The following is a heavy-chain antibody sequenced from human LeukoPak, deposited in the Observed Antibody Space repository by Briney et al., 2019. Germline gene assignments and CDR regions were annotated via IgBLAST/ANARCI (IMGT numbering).Heavy chain of an antibody. CDR3: AKDYYGSGSYSRVDV. J-gene: IGHJ6*02. V-gene: IGHV3-9*01. D-gene: IGHD3-10*01. CDR1: GFTFDDYA. CDR2: ISWNSGSI. Sequence: PGRSLRLSCAASGFTFDDYAMHWVRQAPGKGLEWVPGISWNSGSIGYADSVKGRFTISRDNAKNSLYLQMNSLRAEDTALYYCAKDYYGSGSYSRVDVWGQGTTVTVSS.